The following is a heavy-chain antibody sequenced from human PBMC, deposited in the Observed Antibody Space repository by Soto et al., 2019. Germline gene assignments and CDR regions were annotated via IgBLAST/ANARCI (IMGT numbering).Heavy chain of an antibody. Sequence: PSETLSLTCTVSGGSINSYYWSWIRQPPGKGLEWIGYIYYSGNTNYNPSLKSRVTISVDTSKNHFSLKLSSVTAADTAVYYCARDNNSGDSGDWFDPWGQGTLVTV. CDR1: GGSINSYY. J-gene: IGHJ5*02. D-gene: IGHD4-17*01. CDR2: IYYSGNT. V-gene: IGHV4-59*01. CDR3: ARDNNSGDSGDWFDP.